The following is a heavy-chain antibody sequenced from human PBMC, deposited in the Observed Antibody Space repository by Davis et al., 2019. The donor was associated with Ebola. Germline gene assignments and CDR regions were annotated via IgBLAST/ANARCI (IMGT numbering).Heavy chain of an antibody. CDR1: GYTFTSYG. CDR3: ARDTVIIFPYYYGMDV. J-gene: IGHJ6*02. D-gene: IGHD3-10*01. V-gene: IGHV1-8*03. Sequence: AASVPVSCKASGYTFTSYGISWARQAPGQGLEWMGWMNPNSGNTGYAQKFQERVTITRDMSTSTAYMELSSLRSEDTAVYYCARDTVIIFPYYYGMDVWGQGTTVTVSS. CDR2: MNPNSGNT.